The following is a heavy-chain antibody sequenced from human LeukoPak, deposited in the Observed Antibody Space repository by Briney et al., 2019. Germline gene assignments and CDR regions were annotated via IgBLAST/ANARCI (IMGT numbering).Heavy chain of an antibody. CDR2: ISSSSRTM. V-gene: IGHV3-48*02. CDR1: GFTFSRYS. CDR3: ARDRWHVGFDY. J-gene: IGHJ4*02. D-gene: IGHD2-15*01. Sequence: QAGGCLRLSCAASGFTFSRYSMNWVRQAPGKGLEWVSYISSSSRTMYYADSVKGRFTISRDNAKNSLYLQMNSLRDDDTAVYYCARDRWHVGFDYWGQGTLVTVPS.